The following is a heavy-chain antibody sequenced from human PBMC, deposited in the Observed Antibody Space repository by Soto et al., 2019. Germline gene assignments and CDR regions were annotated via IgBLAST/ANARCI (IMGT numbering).Heavy chain of an antibody. V-gene: IGHV1-18*01. Sequence: ASVKVSCKSSGYTFISYSISWVRQAPGQVRERMGWISAYNGNTSYAQKLQCRVTMTTDTSTRTAYMELRSRRSDHTHVYYCARRGTTVVTQYGFDIWGQGTMVTVSS. CDR1: GYTFISYS. D-gene: IGHD4-17*01. CDR2: ISAYNGNT. CDR3: ARRGTTVVTQYGFDI. J-gene: IGHJ3*02.